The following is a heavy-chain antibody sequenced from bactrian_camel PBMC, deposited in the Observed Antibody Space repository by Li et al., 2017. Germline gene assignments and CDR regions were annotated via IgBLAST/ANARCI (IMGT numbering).Heavy chain of an antibody. Sequence: HVQLVESGGGSVRAGESLTLACESKSGFDAYRAYCMGWFRTGPGTEREGVAGISAAGEPAYPVDSVKGRFTISHDAAKNTLYLQMNSLKVDDTAVYHCATEADWLCPASSSSQGTQVTVS. CDR2: ISAAGEPA. V-gene: IGHV3S1*01. J-gene: IGHJ4*01. D-gene: IGHD1*01. CDR1: GFDAYRAYC.